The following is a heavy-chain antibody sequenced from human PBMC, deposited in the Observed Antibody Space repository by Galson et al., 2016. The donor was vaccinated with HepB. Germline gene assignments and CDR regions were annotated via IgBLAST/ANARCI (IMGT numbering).Heavy chain of an antibody. J-gene: IGHJ4*02. V-gene: IGHV4-61*01. Sequence: CTVSGGSVTRASYYWSWIRQPPGKGLEWIGYIYYSGSTNYNPSLKSRVTISEDTSKNQFSLKLTSVTAADTAVYYCARGGGSYYVFDYWGQGTLVTVSS. CDR3: ARGGGSYYVFDY. CDR2: IYYSGST. D-gene: IGHD1-26*01. CDR1: GGSVTRASYY.